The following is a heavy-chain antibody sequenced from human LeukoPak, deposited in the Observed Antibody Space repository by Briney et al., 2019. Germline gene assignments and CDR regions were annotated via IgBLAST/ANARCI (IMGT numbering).Heavy chain of an antibody. D-gene: IGHD6-19*01. CDR3: ARGAVAGKTYSFDI. J-gene: IGHJ3*02. CDR2: IDNSGRT. CDR1: AGSISDYY. Sequence: PSETPSLTCSVPAGSISDYYWNWIRQPPGKGLEWVGYIDNSGRTYYNPSLKSRATMSVDTSKNHFSLKLSSVTGADTAVYYCARGAVAGKTYSFDIWGQGTMVTVSS. V-gene: IGHV4-59*01.